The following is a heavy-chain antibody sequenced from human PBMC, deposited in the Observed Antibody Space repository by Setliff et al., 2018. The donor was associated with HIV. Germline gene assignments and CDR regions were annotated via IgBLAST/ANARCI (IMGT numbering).Heavy chain of an antibody. D-gene: IGHD4-4*01. J-gene: IGHJ6*03. CDR3: ARDAFDYTAYYYSYMDV. CDR2: IISILGTP. CDR1: GGTFSAYA. Sequence: SVKVSCKASGGTFSAYAVNWVRQAPGQGLEWMGRIISILGTPNYSHKFQGRVTITADKSTTTTYMELSSLRSEDTAVYYCARDAFDYTAYYYSYMDVWGKGTTVTVSS. V-gene: IGHV1-69*04.